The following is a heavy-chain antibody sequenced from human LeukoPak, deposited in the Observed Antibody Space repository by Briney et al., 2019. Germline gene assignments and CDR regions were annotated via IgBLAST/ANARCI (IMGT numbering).Heavy chain of an antibody. CDR3: ANAVVY. Sequence: GGSLRLSCAASGFTFSSYSMNWVRQAPGKGLEWVSYISSSGSYRYYADSVKGRFTISRDNSKNTLYLQMNSLRAEDTAVYYCANAVVYWGQGTLVTVSS. V-gene: IGHV3-21*05. CDR2: ISSSGSYR. CDR1: GFTFSSYS. J-gene: IGHJ4*02.